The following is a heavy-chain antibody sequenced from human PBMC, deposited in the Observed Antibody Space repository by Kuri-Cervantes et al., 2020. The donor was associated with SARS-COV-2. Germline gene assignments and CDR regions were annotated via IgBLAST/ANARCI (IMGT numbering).Heavy chain of an antibody. Sequence: GESLKISCAASGFTFSNYDMNWVRQAPGKGLEWVSAISGSGGSTYYADSVKGRFTISRDNSKNTLYLQMNSLRAEDTAVYYCAKAYYDFWSGYYRGGYYFDYWGQGTLVTVSS. J-gene: IGHJ4*02. CDR1: GFTFSNYD. CDR2: ISGSGGST. D-gene: IGHD3-3*01. CDR3: AKAYYDFWSGYYRGGYYFDY. V-gene: IGHV3-23*01.